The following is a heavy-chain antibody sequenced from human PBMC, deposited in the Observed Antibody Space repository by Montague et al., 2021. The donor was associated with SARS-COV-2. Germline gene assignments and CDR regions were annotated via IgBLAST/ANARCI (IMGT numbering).Heavy chain of an antibody. V-gene: IGHV3-74*01. CDR1: GFTFSSYW. Sequence: SLRLSCAASGFTFSSYWMHWVRQAPGKGLVWVSRINSDGSSTSYADSVKGRFTISRDNAKNTLYLQTNSLRAEDTAVYYCARDRFWGVVPFDPWGQGTLVTVSS. J-gene: IGHJ5*02. CDR3: ARDRFWGVVPFDP. D-gene: IGHD3-3*01. CDR2: INSDGSST.